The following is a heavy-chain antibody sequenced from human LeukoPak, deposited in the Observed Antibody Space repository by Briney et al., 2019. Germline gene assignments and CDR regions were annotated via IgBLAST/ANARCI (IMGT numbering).Heavy chain of an antibody. J-gene: IGHJ4*02. D-gene: IGHD1-26*01. Sequence: SETLSLTCTASGGSISSSSYYWGWIRQPPGKGLEWIGRIDDSGSTYYNPSLKSRVTISVDTSKNQFSLKLSAVTAADTAVYYCATSYGSWGQGTLVTVSS. CDR1: GGSISSSSYY. CDR3: ATSYGS. V-gene: IGHV4-39*01. CDR2: IDDSGST.